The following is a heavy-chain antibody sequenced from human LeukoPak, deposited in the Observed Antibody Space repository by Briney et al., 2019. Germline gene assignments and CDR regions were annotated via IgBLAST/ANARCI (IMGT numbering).Heavy chain of an antibody. V-gene: IGHV3-30-3*01. D-gene: IGHD3-3*01. CDR1: GFTFSSYA. CDR3: ARGEQTYYDFWSGYIPDV. CDR2: ISYDGSNK. J-gene: IGHJ6*02. Sequence: GGSLRLSCAASGFTFSSYAMHWVRQAPGKGPEWVAVISYDGSNKYYADSVKGRFTISRDDSKNTLYLQMNSLRAEDTAVYYCARGEQTYYDFWSGYIPDVWGQGTTVTVSS.